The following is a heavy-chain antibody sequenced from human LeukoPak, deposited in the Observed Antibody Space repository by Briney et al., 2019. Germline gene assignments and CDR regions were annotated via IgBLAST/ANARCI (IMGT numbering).Heavy chain of an antibody. Sequence: GGSLRLSCAASGFTFSRYWMTWVRQAPGKGLEWVASINEDGSGKHYVDSVKGRFTISRDNAQKSVYLEVNSLRAEDTAVYYCARAVTSTEGYWGQGTLVTVSS. CDR3: ARAVTSTEGY. D-gene: IGHD4-17*01. J-gene: IGHJ4*02. V-gene: IGHV3-7*03. CDR1: GFTFSRYW. CDR2: INEDGSGK.